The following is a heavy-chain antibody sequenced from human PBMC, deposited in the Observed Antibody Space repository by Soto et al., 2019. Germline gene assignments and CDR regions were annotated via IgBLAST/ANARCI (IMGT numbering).Heavy chain of an antibody. CDR3: ARAGGRHLVPAAMPYYYGMDV. Sequence: QVQLVQSGAEVKKPGSSVKVSCKASGGTFSSYAISWVRQAPGQGLEWMGGIIPIFGTANYAQKFQGRVTITADESTSTADMELSSLRSEDTAVYYCARAGGRHLVPAAMPYYYGMDVWGQGTTVTVSS. V-gene: IGHV1-69*12. J-gene: IGHJ6*02. CDR2: IIPIFGTA. CDR1: GGTFSSYA. D-gene: IGHD2-2*01.